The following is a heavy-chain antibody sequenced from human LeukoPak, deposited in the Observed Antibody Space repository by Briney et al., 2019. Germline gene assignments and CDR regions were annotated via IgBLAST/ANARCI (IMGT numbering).Heavy chain of an antibody. CDR2: IYYSGST. CDR3: ARGLGYCSSTSCYIWFDP. V-gene: IGHV4-31*03. D-gene: IGHD2-2*02. J-gene: IGHJ5*02. CDR1: GGSISSGGYY. Sequence: SQTLSLTCTVSGGSISSGGYYWSWIRRHPGKGLEWIGYIYYSGSTYYNPPLKSRVTISVDTSKNQFSLKLSSVTAADTAVYYCARGLGYCSSTSCYIWFDPWGQETLVTVSS.